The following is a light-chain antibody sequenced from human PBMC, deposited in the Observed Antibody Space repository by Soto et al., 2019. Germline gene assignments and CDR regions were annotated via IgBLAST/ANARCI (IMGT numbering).Light chain of an antibody. CDR2: GAS. CDR1: QSVSSN. V-gene: IGKV3-15*01. J-gene: IGKJ1*01. CDR3: QQYNNWPVT. Sequence: EIVMTQSPATLSVSPGERATLSCRASQSVSSNLAWYQQKPGQAPRLLIYGASTRATGIPARFSGSGSGTDFTLTISRLEPEDFAFYYCQQYNNWPVTFGQGTKVDIK.